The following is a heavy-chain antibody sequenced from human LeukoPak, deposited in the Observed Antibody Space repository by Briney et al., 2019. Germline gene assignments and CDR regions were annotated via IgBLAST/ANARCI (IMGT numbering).Heavy chain of an antibody. CDR3: ARSSSVTIPGYYFDY. V-gene: IGHV4-59*01. J-gene: IGHJ4*02. Sequence: PSETLSLTCTVSGGSISSYYWSWIRQPPGKGLEWIGYIYYSGSTNYNPSLKSRVTISVDTSKNQFSLKLSSVTAADTAVYYCARSSSVTIPGYYFDYWGQGTLVTVSS. CDR1: GGSISSYY. D-gene: IGHD2-21*01. CDR2: IYYSGST.